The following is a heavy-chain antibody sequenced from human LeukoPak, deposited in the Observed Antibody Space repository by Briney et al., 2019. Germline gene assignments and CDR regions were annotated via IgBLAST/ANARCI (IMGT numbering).Heavy chain of an antibody. CDR1: GGSFSGYY. D-gene: IGHD6-13*01. CDR3: ARGRGYSSSWYLY. Sequence: KTSETLSLTCAVYGGSFSGYYWSWIRQPPGKGLEWIGEINHSGSTNYNPSLKSRVTISVDTSKNQFSLKLSSVTAADTAVYYCARGRGYSSSWYLYWGQGTLVTVSS. J-gene: IGHJ4*02. CDR2: INHSGST. V-gene: IGHV4-34*01.